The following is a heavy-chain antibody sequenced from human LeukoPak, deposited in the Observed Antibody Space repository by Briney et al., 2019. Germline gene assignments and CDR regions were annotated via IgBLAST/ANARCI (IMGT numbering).Heavy chain of an antibody. CDR3: ARADSSGYYKHAFDS. CDR2: INHSGST. D-gene: IGHD3-22*01. J-gene: IGHJ3*02. CDR1: GGSFSGYY. Sequence: SETLSLTCAVYGGSFSGYYWSWLRQPPGKGLEWIGEINHSGSTNYNPSLKSRVTISVDTSKNQFSLKLSSMTAADTAVYYCARADSSGYYKHAFDSWGQGTMVTVSS. V-gene: IGHV4-34*01.